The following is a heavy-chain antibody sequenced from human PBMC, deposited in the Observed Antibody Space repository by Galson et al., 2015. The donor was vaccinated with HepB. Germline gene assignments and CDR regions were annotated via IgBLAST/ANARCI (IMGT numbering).Heavy chain of an antibody. J-gene: IGHJ2*01. V-gene: IGHV3-30*04. CDR2: ISYTGRFT. CDR1: GFSFNYFP. Sequence: SLRLSCAASGFSFNYFPMHWVRQAPGKGLEWVAVISYTGRFTNYADFGKGRFTISRDNSKNALYLQMNSLRVDDTALYYCVRPRGEGAGDYQNWHFDLWGRGTLVTVSS. D-gene: IGHD4-17*01. CDR3: VRPRGEGAGDYQNWHFDL.